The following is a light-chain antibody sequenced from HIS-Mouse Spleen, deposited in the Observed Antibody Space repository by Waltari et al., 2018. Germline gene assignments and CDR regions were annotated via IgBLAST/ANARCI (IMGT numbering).Light chain of an antibody. J-gene: IGLJ2*01. V-gene: IGLV3-25*03. CDR3: QSADSSGTYVV. CDR2: KDS. Sequence: SYELTQPPSVSVSPGQTARITCSGDALPTQYAYWYQQKPGQAPVLVICKDSERPSGIPERFSGSSSGTTVTLTISGVQAEDEADYYCQSADSSGTYVVFGGGTKLTVL. CDR1: ALPTQY.